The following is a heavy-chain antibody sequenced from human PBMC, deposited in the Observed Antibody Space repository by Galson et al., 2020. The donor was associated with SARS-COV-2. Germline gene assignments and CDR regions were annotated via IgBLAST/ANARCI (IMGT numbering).Heavy chain of an antibody. CDR3: ARDDLLFPRRRTFDI. Sequence: SQASETLSLNCAVYGGSFSGHYWSWIRQPPGKDLEWIGEINDSGNTNYNPSLNNRVTISVDTSKNHFSLKLRSVTAADTAVYFCARDDLLFPRRRTFDIWGQGTLVTVSS. J-gene: IGHJ3*02. CDR1: GGSFSGHY. CDR2: INDSGNT. D-gene: IGHD2-21*01. V-gene: IGHV4-34*01.